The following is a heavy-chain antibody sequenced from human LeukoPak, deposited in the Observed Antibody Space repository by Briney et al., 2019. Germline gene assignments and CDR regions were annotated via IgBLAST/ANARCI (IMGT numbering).Heavy chain of an antibody. Sequence: GASVKVSCKASGYTFTGYYMHWVRQAPGQGLEWMGWINPNSGGTNYAQKFQGRVTMTGDTSISTAYMELSRLGSDDTAVYYCCYDSSGYASYYYYMDVWGKGTTVTVSS. V-gene: IGHV1-2*02. CDR1: GYTFTGYY. CDR2: INPNSGGT. D-gene: IGHD3-22*01. CDR3: CYDSSGYASYYYYMDV. J-gene: IGHJ6*03.